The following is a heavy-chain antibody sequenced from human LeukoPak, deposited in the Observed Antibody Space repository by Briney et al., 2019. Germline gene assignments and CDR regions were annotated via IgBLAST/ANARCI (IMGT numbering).Heavy chain of an antibody. CDR3: ARELVYGDYDRAFFYYYYMDV. D-gene: IGHD4-17*01. CDR1: GGTFSSYA. CDR2: IIPIFGTA. V-gene: IGHV1-69*05. Sequence: GASVKVSCKASGGTFSSYAISWVRQAPGQGLEWMGGIIPIFGTANYAQKFQGRVTITTDGSTSTAYMELSSLRSEDTAVYYCARELVYGDYDRAFFYYYYMDVWGKGTTVTVSS. J-gene: IGHJ6*03.